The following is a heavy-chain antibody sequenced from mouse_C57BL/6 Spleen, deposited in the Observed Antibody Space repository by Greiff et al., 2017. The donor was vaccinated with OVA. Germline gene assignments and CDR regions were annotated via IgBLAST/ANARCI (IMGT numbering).Heavy chain of an antibody. CDR2: IWSDGST. D-gene: IGHD1-1*01. J-gene: IGHJ3*01. CDR1: GFSLTSYG. V-gene: IGHV2-6-1*01. CDR3: ARHGDYGSSYAFAY. Sequence: VQRVESGPGLVAPSQSLSITCTVSGFSLTSYGVHWVRQPPGKGLEWLVVIWSDGSTTYNSALKSRLSISKDNSKSQVFLKMNSLQTDDTAMYYCARHGDYGSSYAFAYWGQGTLVTVSA.